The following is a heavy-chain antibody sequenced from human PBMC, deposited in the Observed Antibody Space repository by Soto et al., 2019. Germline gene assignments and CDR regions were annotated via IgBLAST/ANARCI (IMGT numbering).Heavy chain of an antibody. CDR3: ARLSNPWGNSVMDY. Sequence: SETLSLTCTVSGGSISSYYWSWIRQHPGKGLEWIGYIYYSGSTYYNPSLKSRVTISVDTSKNQFSLNLSSVTAADTAVYYCARLSNPWGNSVMDYWGQGTLVTVSS. CDR1: GGSISSYY. D-gene: IGHD3-16*01. V-gene: IGHV4-31*03. J-gene: IGHJ4*02. CDR2: IYYSGST.